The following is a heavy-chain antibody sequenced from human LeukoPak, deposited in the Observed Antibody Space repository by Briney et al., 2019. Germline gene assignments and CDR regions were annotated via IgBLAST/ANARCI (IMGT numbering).Heavy chain of an antibody. CDR3: ARVSVTPGYYYYYMDV. Sequence: GGSLRLSCAASGFTFSSYSMNWVRQAPGKGLEWVSYISSSSSTIYYADSVKGRFTISRDNAKNSLYLQMNSLRAEDTAVYYCARVSVTPGYYYYYMDVWGKGTTVTVSS. D-gene: IGHD4-11*01. CDR2: ISSSSSTI. V-gene: IGHV3-48*01. CDR1: GFTFSSYS. J-gene: IGHJ6*03.